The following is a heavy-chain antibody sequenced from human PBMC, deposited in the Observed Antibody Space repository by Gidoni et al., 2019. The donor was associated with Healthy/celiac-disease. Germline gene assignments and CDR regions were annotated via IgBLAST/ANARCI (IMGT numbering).Heavy chain of an antibody. CDR2: ISLNSVSI. V-gene: IGHV3-9*01. J-gene: IGHJ4*02. CDR1: GFTLYDYA. Sequence: EVQLVESGGGLVQPGRSLRLSCAASGFTLYDYAMHWVRQAPGQGLEWVSGISLNSVSIGYADSVKGRFTISRDNAKNSLYLQMNSLRAEDTALYYCAKDMGGYDFDSSGWYERGFDYWGQGTLVTVSS. CDR3: AKDMGGYDFDSSGWYERGFDY. D-gene: IGHD6-19*01.